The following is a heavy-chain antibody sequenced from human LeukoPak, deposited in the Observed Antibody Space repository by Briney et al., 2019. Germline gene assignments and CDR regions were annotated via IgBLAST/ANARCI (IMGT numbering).Heavy chain of an antibody. CDR1: GGSFSGYY. CDR2: INHSGST. CDR3: AREDGHSSSPVDY. J-gene: IGHJ4*02. Sequence: SETLSLTCAVYGGSFSGYYWSWIRQPPGKGLEWIGEINHSGSTNYNPSLKSRVTISVDTSKNQFSLKLSSVTAADTAVYYCAREDGHSSSPVDYWGQGTLVTVSS. D-gene: IGHD6-6*01. V-gene: IGHV4-34*01.